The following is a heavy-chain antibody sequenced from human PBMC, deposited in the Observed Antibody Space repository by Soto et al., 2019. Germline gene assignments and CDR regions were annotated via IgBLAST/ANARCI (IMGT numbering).Heavy chain of an antibody. V-gene: IGHV1-18*01. J-gene: IGHJ5*02. CDR2: INVYNGDR. CDR1: GYIFTKYG. D-gene: IGHD2-21*02. CDR3: ARLQLGGDRMLNWFGP. Sequence: QVQVVQSGPELKKPGASVKVSCKAQGYIFTKYGIGWVRQAPGHGLEWRGLINVYNGDRKVAQKFQDRVSMTTDTATDTAYMELKSLRSGDTAVYYCARLQLGGDRMLNWFGPWGQGTLVTVSS.